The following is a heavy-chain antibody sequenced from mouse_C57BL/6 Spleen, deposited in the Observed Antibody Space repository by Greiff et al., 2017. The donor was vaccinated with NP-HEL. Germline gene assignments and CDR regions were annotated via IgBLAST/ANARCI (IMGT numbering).Heavy chain of an antibody. CDR3: ARARQLRLQYYYAMDY. V-gene: IGHV1-53*01. CDR1: GYTFTSYW. D-gene: IGHD3-2*02. Sequence: VQLQQPGTELVKPGASVKLSCKASGYTFTSYWMHWVKQRPGQGLEWIGNINPSNGGTNYNEKFKSKATLTVDKSSSTAYMQLSSLTSEDSAVYYCARARQLRLQYYYAMDYWGQGTSVTVSS. CDR2: INPSNGGT. J-gene: IGHJ4*01.